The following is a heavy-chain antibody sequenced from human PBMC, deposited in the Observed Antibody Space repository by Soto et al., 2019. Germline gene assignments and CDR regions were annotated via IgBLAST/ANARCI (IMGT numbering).Heavy chain of an antibody. CDR1: GGTFSSYA. CDR3: ARSQGSSTSLEIYYYYYYGMDV. CDR2: IIPISDTT. J-gene: IGHJ6*02. V-gene: IGHV1-69*01. Sequence: QVQLVQSGAEVKKPGSSVKVSCKASGGTFSSYAISWVRQAPGQGLEWMGGIIPISDTTNYAQKFQGRVTITAVESTSKAYMELSSLRSEDTAVYYCARSQGSSTSLEIYYYYYYGMDVWGQGTTVTVSS. D-gene: IGHD2-2*01.